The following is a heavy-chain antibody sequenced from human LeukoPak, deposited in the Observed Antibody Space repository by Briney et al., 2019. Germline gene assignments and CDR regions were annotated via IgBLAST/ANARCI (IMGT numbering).Heavy chain of an antibody. D-gene: IGHD6-13*01. Sequence: SETLSLTCTVSGGSITSSSYYWGWIRQPPGKGPEWIGSIYYTGSTNYNPSLKSRVTISVDTSKNQFSLKLSSVTAADTAVYYCARELGSSWYESWFDPWGQGTLVTVSS. CDR3: ARELGSSWYESWFDP. V-gene: IGHV4-39*07. CDR2: IYYTGST. J-gene: IGHJ5*02. CDR1: GGSITSSSYY.